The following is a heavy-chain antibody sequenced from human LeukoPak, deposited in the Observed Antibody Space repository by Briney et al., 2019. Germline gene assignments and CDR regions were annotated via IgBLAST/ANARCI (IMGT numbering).Heavy chain of an antibody. CDR2: ISYDGSNK. CDR1: GFTFSSYA. V-gene: IGHV3-30*04. D-gene: IGHD1-26*01. J-gene: IGHJ5*02. Sequence: GRSLRLSYAVSGFTFSSYAMHWVRQAPGKGLEWVPVISYDGSNKYYADSVKGRFTISRDNSKNTLYLQMNSLRAEDTAVYYCARDRAGIRWELEYNWFDPWGQGTLVTVSS. CDR3: ARDRAGIRWELEYNWFDP.